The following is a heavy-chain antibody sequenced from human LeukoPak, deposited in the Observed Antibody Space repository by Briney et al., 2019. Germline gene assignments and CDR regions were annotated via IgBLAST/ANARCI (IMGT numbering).Heavy chain of an antibody. CDR3: ARREAQQGGWFDP. V-gene: IGHV4-34*01. J-gene: IGHJ5*02. D-gene: IGHD1-26*01. Sequence: SETLSLTCGVYGGSFSGYYWSWIRQPPGKGLEWIGEINHSGSTNYNPSLKSRVTISVDTSKNQFSLKLSSVTAADTAVYYCARREAQQGGWFDPWGQGTLVTVSS. CDR2: INHSGST. CDR1: GGSFSGYY.